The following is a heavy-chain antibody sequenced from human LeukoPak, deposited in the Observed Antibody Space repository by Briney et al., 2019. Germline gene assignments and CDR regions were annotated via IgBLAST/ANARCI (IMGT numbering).Heavy chain of an antibody. CDR3: ARDTVINEGF. J-gene: IGHJ4*02. CDR2: IRSDGGDK. CDR1: GFTFSTFG. V-gene: IGHV3-30*02. D-gene: IGHD4-17*01. Sequence: PGGSLRLSCAASGFTFSTFGMHWVRQAPGKGLEWVAFIRSDGGDKYYADSVKGRFTLSRDNSENTLYLQVNSLRAEDAAVYYCARDTVINEGFWGQGTLVTVSS.